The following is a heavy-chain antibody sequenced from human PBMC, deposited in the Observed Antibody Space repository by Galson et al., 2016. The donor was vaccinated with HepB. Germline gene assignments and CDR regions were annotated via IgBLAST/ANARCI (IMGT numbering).Heavy chain of an antibody. J-gene: IGHJ4*02. D-gene: IGHD2-21*02. CDR2: ISYDGSNK. Sequence: SLRLSCAASGFTLINYAMHWVRQAPGKGLEWVAVISYDGSNKYYADSVKGRFTISRDNSKDTLYLRMNSLRPEDTAVYYCARDNFSRLAYCGGDCYFPVYWGQGTLVTVSS. CDR1: GFTLINYA. CDR3: ARDNFSRLAYCGGDCYFPVY. V-gene: IGHV3-30-3*01.